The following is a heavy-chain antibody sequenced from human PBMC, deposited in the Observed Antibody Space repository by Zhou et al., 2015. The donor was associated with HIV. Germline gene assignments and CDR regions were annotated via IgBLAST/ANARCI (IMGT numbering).Heavy chain of an antibody. CDR3: ARAGAATLKYYFDY. Sequence: QVQLVQSGAEVKKPGSSVKVSCKASGGTFNNYAISWVRQAPGQGLEWMGGIIPIFGTVNYAQKFQGRVTMTRDTSISTAYMELNSLRSDDTAVYYCARAGAATLKYYFDYWGQGTLVTVSS. CDR1: GGTFNNYA. D-gene: IGHD1-26*01. J-gene: IGHJ4*02. CDR2: IIPIFGTV. V-gene: IGHV1-69*06.